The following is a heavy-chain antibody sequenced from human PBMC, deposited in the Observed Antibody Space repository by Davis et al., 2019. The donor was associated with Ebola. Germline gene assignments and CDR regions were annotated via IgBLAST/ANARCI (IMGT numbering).Heavy chain of an antibody. CDR3: AILGSSSDYYGMDV. Sequence: AASVKVSCKASGYTFTSYDINWVRQATGQGLEWMGWMNPNSGNTGYAQKFQGRVTMTRNTSISTAYMELSSLRSEDTAVYYCAILGSSSDYYGMDVWGQGTTVTVSS. D-gene: IGHD6-6*01. CDR2: MNPNSGNT. V-gene: IGHV1-8*01. CDR1: GYTFTSYD. J-gene: IGHJ6*02.